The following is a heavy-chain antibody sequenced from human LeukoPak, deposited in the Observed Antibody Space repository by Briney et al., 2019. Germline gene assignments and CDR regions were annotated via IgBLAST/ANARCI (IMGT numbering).Heavy chain of an antibody. CDR3: ARDGDGNFDY. D-gene: IGHD4-17*01. CDR1: GFTFSASS. J-gene: IGHJ4*02. CDR2: ISYSGSTI. V-gene: IGHV3-48*04. Sequence: GGSLRLSFAASGFTFSASSMNWIRQAPGMGLECVAYISYSGSTIPYADSVKGRSTISRGNAKNSLFLQINRLRAEDAAVYYCARDGDGNFDYWGQGTLVTVSS.